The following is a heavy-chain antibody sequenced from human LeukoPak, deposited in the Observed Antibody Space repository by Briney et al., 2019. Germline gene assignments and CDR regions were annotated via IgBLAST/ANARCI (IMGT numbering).Heavy chain of an antibody. V-gene: IGHV3-30*18. CDR3: AKDRLWFGEKHLDY. D-gene: IGHD3-10*01. Sequence: PGKSLRLSCAASGFTFNNYGMHWVRQAPGKGLEGVAVISTDGNYKHSADSVKGRFNISRDNSKNALYLQMNSLRVEDTAVYYCAKDRLWFGEKHLDYWGQGTPVTVSS. CDR2: ISTDGNYK. J-gene: IGHJ4*02. CDR1: GFTFNNYG.